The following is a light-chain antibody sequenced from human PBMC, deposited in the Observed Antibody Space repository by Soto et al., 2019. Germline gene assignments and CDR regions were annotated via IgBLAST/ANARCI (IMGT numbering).Light chain of an antibody. V-gene: IGLV2-14*01. Sequence: QSALTQPASVSGSPGQSITISCTGTNSDVGGYNYVSWYQQHPGKAPELMIYEVSHRPSGVSNRFSGSKSDNTASLTISGLQAEDEADYYCSSYTSSSTLDVFGTGTKVTVL. CDR1: NSDVGGYNY. J-gene: IGLJ1*01. CDR3: SSYTSSSTLDV. CDR2: EVS.